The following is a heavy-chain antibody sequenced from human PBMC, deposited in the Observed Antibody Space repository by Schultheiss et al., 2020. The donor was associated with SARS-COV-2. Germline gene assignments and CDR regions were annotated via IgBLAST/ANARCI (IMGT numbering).Heavy chain of an antibody. J-gene: IGHJ3*02. CDR1: GGSISSYY. Sequence: SQTLSLTCTVSGGSISSYYWSWIRQPPGKGLEWIGYIYYSGSTNYNPSLKSRVTISVDTSKNQFSLKLSSVTAADTAVYYCARRYSSGWSHDAFDIWGQGTMVTVSS. CDR3: ARRYSSGWSHDAFDI. V-gene: IGHV4-59*08. CDR2: IYYSGST. D-gene: IGHD6-19*01.